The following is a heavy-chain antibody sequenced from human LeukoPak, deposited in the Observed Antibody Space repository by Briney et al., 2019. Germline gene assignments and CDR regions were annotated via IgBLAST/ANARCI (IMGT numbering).Heavy chain of an antibody. CDR1: GYTFTGYY. V-gene: IGHV1-2*02. J-gene: IGHJ4*02. CDR2: INPNSGGT. Sequence: ASVKVSCKASGYTFTGYYMHWVRQAPGQGLEWMGWINPNSGGTNYAQKFQGRVTMTRGTSISTAYMELSRLRSDDTAVYYCARDTPLRFLEWLPGVPFDYWGQGTLVTVSS. D-gene: IGHD3-3*01. CDR3: ARDTPLRFLEWLPGVPFDY.